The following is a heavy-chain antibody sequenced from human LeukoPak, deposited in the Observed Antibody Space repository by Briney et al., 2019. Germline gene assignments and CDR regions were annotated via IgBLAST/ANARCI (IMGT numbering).Heavy chain of an antibody. CDR1: GFTFSDYY. J-gene: IGHJ6*02. CDR3: ARAHRDFWSGPPSPYYYYGMDV. V-gene: IGHV3-11*01. Sequence: GGSLRLSCAASGFTFSDYYMSWIRQAPGKGLEWVSYISSSGSTIYYADSVKGRFTISRDNAKNSLYLQMNSLRAEDTAVYYCARAHRDFWSGPPSPYYYYGMDVWGQGTTVTVSS. D-gene: IGHD3-3*01. CDR2: ISSSGSTI.